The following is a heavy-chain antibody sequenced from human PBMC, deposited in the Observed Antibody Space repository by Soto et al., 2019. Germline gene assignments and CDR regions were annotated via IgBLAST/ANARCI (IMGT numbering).Heavy chain of an antibody. CDR3: ARAQSIRGVIIVPYYFDY. J-gene: IGHJ4*02. Sequence: SETLSLTCAVYGGSFSGYYWSWIRQPPGKGLEWIGEINHSGSTNYNPSLKSRVTISVDTSKDQFSLKLSSVTAADTAVYYCARAQSIRGVIIVPYYFDYWGQGTLVTFSS. V-gene: IGHV4-34*01. CDR2: INHSGST. CDR1: GGSFSGYY. D-gene: IGHD3-10*01.